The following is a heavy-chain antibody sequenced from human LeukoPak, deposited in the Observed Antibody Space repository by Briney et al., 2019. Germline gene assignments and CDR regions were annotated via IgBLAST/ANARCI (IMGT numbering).Heavy chain of an antibody. CDR1: GYTFTSYD. J-gene: IGHJ4*02. Sequence: ASVKVSCKASGYTFTSYDINWVRQATGQGLEWMGWMNPNSGNTGYAQKFQGRVTMTRNTSISTAYMELSSLRSEDTAVYYCAGDLVGANDFDYWGQGTLVTVSS. CDR2: MNPNSGNT. V-gene: IGHV1-8*01. D-gene: IGHD1-26*01. CDR3: AGDLVGANDFDY.